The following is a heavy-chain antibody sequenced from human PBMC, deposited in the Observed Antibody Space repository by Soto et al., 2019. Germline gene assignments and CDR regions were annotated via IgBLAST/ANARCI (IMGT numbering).Heavy chain of an antibody. J-gene: IGHJ6*02. V-gene: IGHV3-23*01. CDR2: ISGSGGTT. Sequence: AGSLRLCCTASGVTFRSYAMNGARQAPGKGLEWVSGISGSGGTTYYADSVKGRFTISRDNSKNTVYLQMNSLRAEDTAVYYCAKDLGYCSSTGCYDFYAMDVWGQGTTVTVSS. CDR3: AKDLGYCSSTGCYDFYAMDV. CDR1: GVTFRSYA. D-gene: IGHD2-2*01.